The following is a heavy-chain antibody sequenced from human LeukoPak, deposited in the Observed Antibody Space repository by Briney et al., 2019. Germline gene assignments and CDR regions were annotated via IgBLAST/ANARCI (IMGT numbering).Heavy chain of an antibody. J-gene: IGHJ4*02. CDR2: INPNSGGT. Sequence: ASVKVSCKASGYTFTGYYMHWVRQAPGQGLEWMGWINPNSGGTNYAQKFQGRVTMTRDTSISTAYMELRRLRSDDTAVYYCAREGASIAARGEMGWGQGALVTVSS. CDR1: GYTFTGYY. D-gene: IGHD6-6*01. V-gene: IGHV1-2*02. CDR3: AREGASIAARGEMG.